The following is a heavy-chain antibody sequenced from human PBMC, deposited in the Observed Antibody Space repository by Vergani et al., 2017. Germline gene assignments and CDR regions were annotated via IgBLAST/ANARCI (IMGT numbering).Heavy chain of an antibody. CDR2: LSASDRRT. CDR3: AKVGRSEVAGTFGAFDI. V-gene: IGHV3-23*04. J-gene: IGHJ3*02. D-gene: IGHD6-19*01. Sequence: VQLVESGGGVVQPGGSLRLSCAASGFTVSSNYMSWVRQAPGKGLEWVSTLSASDRRTHYADSVKGRFTISRDISKNTLFLHMNSLRPEDTAVYYCAKVGRSEVAGTFGAFDIWGQGTMVTVSS. CDR1: GFTVSSNY.